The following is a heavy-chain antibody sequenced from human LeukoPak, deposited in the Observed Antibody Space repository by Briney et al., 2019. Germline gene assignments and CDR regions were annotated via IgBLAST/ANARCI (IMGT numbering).Heavy chain of an antibody. CDR2: IWYDGSNK. Sequence: GGSLRLSCAASGITFSSYGMHWVRQAPGKGLEWVAVIWYDGSNKYYADSVKGRFTISRDNSKNTLYLQMNSLRAEDTAVYYCARDRYSYYYYYYGMDVWGQGTTVTVSS. CDR3: ARDRYSYYYYYYGMDV. V-gene: IGHV3-33*08. D-gene: IGHD5-18*01. CDR1: GITFSSYG. J-gene: IGHJ6*02.